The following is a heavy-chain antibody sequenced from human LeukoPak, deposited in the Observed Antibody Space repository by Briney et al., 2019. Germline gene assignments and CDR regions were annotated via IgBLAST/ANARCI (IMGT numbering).Heavy chain of an antibody. J-gene: IGHJ4*02. CDR1: GGSISDNNYY. V-gene: IGHV4-39*01. D-gene: IGHD1-26*01. Sequence: PSETLSLTCSVSGGSISDNNYYWGWIRQPPGRGLEWLGNIYYRGNTFYSPSLKSRVTVSVDTSKNQFSLKLSSVTAADTAVYYCARHHLDSGSYFIRLGFFDYWGQGTLVTVSS. CDR2: IYYRGNT. CDR3: ARHHLDSGSYFIRLGFFDY.